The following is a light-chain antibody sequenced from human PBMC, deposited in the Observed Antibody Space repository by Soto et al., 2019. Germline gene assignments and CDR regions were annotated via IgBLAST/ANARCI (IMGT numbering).Light chain of an antibody. CDR2: SAS. CDR3: QQYNNWPPLT. CDR1: QSVGIK. Sequence: EVLMTQSPATLSVSPGEIATLSCRASQSVGIKLAWYQQKPGQAPRLLMYSASTRATGIAARFSGGGSGTDFTLTISSLQSEDFAVYYCQQYNNWPPLTFGGGTKVDIK. V-gene: IGKV3-15*01. J-gene: IGKJ4*01.